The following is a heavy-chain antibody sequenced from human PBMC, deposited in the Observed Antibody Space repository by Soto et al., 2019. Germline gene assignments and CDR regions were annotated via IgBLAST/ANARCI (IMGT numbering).Heavy chain of an antibody. CDR1: GFTFSSYA. V-gene: IGHV3-30*14. D-gene: IGHD3-22*01. J-gene: IGHJ4*01. CDR3: ARDVGEDDHFYDISGYYYVGPGDY. Sequence: QVQLVESGGGVVQPGRSLRLYCAASGFTFSSYAMHWVRQAPGKGLEWVAVISYDGSNKYYADSVKGRFTISRDNSKNTLYLHMNSLRAEDTAVYYCARDVGEDDHFYDISGYYYVGPGDYWGHGTLVTVSS. CDR2: ISYDGSNK.